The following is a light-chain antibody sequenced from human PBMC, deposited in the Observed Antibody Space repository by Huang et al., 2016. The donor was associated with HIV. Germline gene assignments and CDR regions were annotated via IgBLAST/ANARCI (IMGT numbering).Light chain of an antibody. CDR3: MQARLTPPWT. Sequence: IVVTQSPLSLPVTPGEPASIPCRSSQSILHSNGRNYLDWYVQKPGQSPQLLIYLGSTRASGVPDRVSGSGSGTEFTLKSSRVGAEDVGVYYCMQARLTPPWTFGQGTKVGI. CDR1: QSILHSNGRNY. CDR2: LGS. V-gene: IGKV2-28*01. J-gene: IGKJ1*01.